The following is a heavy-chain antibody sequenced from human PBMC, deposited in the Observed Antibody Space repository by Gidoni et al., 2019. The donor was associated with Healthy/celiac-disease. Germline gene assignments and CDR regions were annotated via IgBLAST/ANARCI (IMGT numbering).Heavy chain of an antibody. CDR3: AKEGYSGSHTFDY. CDR1: GFTFSSYA. CDR2: ISGSGGST. Sequence: EVQLLESGGGLVQPGGCLRLSCAASGFTFSSYAMSWGRQAPGKGLEWVSAISGSGGSTYYADSVKGRFTISRDNSKNTLYLQMNSLRAEDTAVYYCAKEGYSGSHTFDYWGQGTLVTVSS. J-gene: IGHJ4*02. D-gene: IGHD1-26*01. V-gene: IGHV3-23*01.